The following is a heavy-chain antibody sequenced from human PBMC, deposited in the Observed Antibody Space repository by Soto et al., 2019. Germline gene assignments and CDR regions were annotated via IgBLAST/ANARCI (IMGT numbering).Heavy chain of an antibody. CDR2: MNPNSGNT. CDR1: GYTFTSYD. D-gene: IGHD3-3*01. J-gene: IGHJ6*03. V-gene: IGHV1-8*01. CDR3: ARGRAGGDYDFWSGTYYYYYYMDV. Sequence: QVQLVQSGAEVKKPGASVKVSCKASGYTFTSYDINWVRQATGQGLECMGWMNPNSGNTGYAQKFQGRVTMTRNTSISTAYMELSSLRSEDTAVYYCARGRAGGDYDFWSGTYYYYYYMDVWGKGTTVTVSS.